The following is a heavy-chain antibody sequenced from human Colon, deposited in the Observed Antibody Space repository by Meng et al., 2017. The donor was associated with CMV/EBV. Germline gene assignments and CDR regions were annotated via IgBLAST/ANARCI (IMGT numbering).Heavy chain of an antibody. CDR3: ARTYNWNSDRRGAALDV. Sequence: GGSLRLSCVASGFAFSSYSMNWVRQAPGQALEWIAYVNIHSDYIFYADSVRGRFTTSRDSAKSSVYLQMNSLRAEDTAVYFCARTYNWNSDRRGAALDVWGQGTTVTVSS. CDR2: VNIHSDYI. V-gene: IGHV3-21*05. CDR1: GFAFSSYS. J-gene: IGHJ6*02. D-gene: IGHD1/OR15-1a*01.